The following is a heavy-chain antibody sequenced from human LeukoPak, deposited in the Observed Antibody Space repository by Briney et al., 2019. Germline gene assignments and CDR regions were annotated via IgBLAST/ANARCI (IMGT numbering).Heavy chain of an antibody. D-gene: IGHD2-2*01. V-gene: IGHV1-18*01. CDR3: AREVDCSTTSCYALGYYGMEV. Sequence: GASVKVSCKASGYTFTSYSISWVRQAPGQGLEWMGWISADNGNTKYAQKLRGRVTVTTDTSTSTAYMELRSLRSDDTAVYYCAREVDCSTTSCYALGYYGMEVWGQGTTVTVSS. CDR2: ISADNGNT. J-gene: IGHJ6*02. CDR1: GYTFTSYS.